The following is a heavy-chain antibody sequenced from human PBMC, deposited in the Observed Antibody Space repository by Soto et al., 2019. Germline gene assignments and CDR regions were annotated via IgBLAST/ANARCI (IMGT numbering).Heavy chain of an antibody. CDR2: INHSGST. V-gene: IGHV4-34*09. CDR1: GGSFSGYY. D-gene: IGHD1-1*01. J-gene: IGHJ6*02. CDR3: ARELPQRQGRNMDV. Sequence: SETLSLTCAVYGGSFSGYYWSWIRQPPGKGLEWIGEINHSGSTNYNPSLKSRVSMSVDTSKNQFSLNLSSVTAADTAVYYCARELPQRQGRNMDVWGQGTTVTVSS.